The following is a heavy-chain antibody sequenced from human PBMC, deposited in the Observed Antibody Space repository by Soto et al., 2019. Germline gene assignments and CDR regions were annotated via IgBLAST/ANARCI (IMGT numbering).Heavy chain of an antibody. CDR1: GFTFSSYA. Sequence: GSLRLSCAASGFTFSSYAMSWVRQAPGKGLEWVSAISGSGGSTYYADSVKGRFTISRDNSKNTLYLQMNGLRAEDTAVYYCAKGDYEAYYYGMDVWGQGTTVTVSS. CDR3: AKGDYEAYYYGMDV. CDR2: ISGSGGST. J-gene: IGHJ6*02. V-gene: IGHV3-23*01. D-gene: IGHD4-17*01.